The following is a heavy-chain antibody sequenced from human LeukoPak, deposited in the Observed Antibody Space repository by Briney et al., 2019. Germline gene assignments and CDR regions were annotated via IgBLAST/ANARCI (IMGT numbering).Heavy chain of an antibody. CDR1: GGSFSGYY. Sequence: SETLSLTCAVYGGSFSGYYWSWIRQPPGKGLEWIGEINHSGSTNYNPSLKSRVTISVDTSKNQFSLKLSSLTAADTAVYYCASVRKMVTRVPVAVYWGQGTLVTVSS. CDR3: ASVRKMVTRVPVAVY. J-gene: IGHJ4*02. CDR2: INHSGST. V-gene: IGHV4-34*01. D-gene: IGHD2-2*01.